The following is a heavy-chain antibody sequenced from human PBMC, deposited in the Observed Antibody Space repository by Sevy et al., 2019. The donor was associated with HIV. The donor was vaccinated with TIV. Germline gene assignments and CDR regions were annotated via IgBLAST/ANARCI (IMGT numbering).Heavy chain of an antibody. J-gene: IGHJ6*02. D-gene: IGHD3-10*01. V-gene: IGHV3-49*04. CDR3: TRESITMVRGVIIPGNYYYYGMDV. CDR2: IRSKADGGTT. CDR1: GFTFGDYA. Sequence: GGSLRLSCTASGFTFGDYAMSWVRQAPGKGLEWVGFIRSKADGGTTEYAASVKGRFTISRDDSKSIAYLQMNSLKTEDTAVYYCTRESITMVRGVIIPGNYYYYGMDVWGQGTTVTVSS.